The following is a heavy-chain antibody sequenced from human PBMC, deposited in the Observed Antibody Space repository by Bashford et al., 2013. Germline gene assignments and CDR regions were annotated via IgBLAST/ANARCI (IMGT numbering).Heavy chain of an antibody. Sequence: WVRQMPGKGLEWMGIIYPGDSDTRYSPSFQGQVTISADKSISTAYLQWSSLKASDTAMYYCEVPAARNGFDIWGQGTMVTVSS. V-gene: IGHV5-51*01. D-gene: IGHD2-2*01. CDR2: IYPGDSDT. J-gene: IGHJ3*02. CDR3: EVPAARNGFDI.